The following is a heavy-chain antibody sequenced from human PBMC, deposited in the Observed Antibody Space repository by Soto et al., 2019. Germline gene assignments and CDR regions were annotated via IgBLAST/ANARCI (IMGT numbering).Heavy chain of an antibody. V-gene: IGHV1-69*06. CDR3: ARVLRAVQDNYYYYGMDV. Sequence: QVQLVQSGAEVKKPGSSVKVSCKASGGTFSSYAISWVRQAPGQGLEWMGGIIPIFGTANYAQKFQGRVTITADKSTSTAYMELSSLRSEDTAVYYCARVLRAVQDNYYYYGMDVWGQGTTVTVSS. CDR2: IIPIFGTA. D-gene: IGHD6-6*01. CDR1: GGTFSSYA. J-gene: IGHJ6*02.